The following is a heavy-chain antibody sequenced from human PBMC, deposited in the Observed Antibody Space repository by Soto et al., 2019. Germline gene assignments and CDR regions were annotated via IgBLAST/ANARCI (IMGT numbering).Heavy chain of an antibody. J-gene: IGHJ4*02. CDR2: INPNSGGT. Sequence: GASVKVSCKASGYTFTGYYMHWVRQAPGQGLEWMGWINPNSGGTNYAQKFQGRVTMTRDTSISTAYMELSRLRSDDTAVYYCARENCSSTSCYRGRGGIEDNWGQGTLVTVSS. CDR1: GYTFTGYY. CDR3: ARENCSSTSCYRGRGGIEDN. D-gene: IGHD2-2*02. V-gene: IGHV1-2*02.